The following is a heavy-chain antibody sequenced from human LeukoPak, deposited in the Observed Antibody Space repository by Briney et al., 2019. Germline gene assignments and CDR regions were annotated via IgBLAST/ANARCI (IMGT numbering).Heavy chain of an antibody. Sequence: ASVNVSCKASGYTFTSYGISWVRQAPGQGLEWMGWISAYNGNTNYAQKLQGRVTMTTDTSTSTAYMELRSLRSDDTAVYYCARDMGWNQPYYYYGMDVWGQGTTVTVSS. CDR1: GYTFTSYG. D-gene: IGHD1-14*01. J-gene: IGHJ6*02. CDR3: ARDMGWNQPYYYYGMDV. V-gene: IGHV1-18*01. CDR2: ISAYNGNT.